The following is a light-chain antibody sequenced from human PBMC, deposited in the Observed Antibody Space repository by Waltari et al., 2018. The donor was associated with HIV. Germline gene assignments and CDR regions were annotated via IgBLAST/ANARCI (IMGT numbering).Light chain of an antibody. Sequence: QPVLTQPPSASGTPGQRVIISCSGSSSNIGRHAVSWYQHLPGATPTLLIFGNIQRASGLPDRFSGSQSATAASLAISGLRSVDEADYSCAACDDSLDGPVFGGGTKLTVL. CDR3: AACDDSLDGPV. CDR2: GNI. CDR1: SSNIGRHA. V-gene: IGLV1-44*01. J-gene: IGLJ2*01.